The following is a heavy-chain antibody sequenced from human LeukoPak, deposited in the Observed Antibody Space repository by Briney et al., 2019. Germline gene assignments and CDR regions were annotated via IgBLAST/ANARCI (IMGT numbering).Heavy chain of an antibody. CDR3: ARDTVFMEWLLPDY. V-gene: IGHV3-7*01. J-gene: IGHJ4*02. D-gene: IGHD3-3*01. CDR1: GFTCSSYW. Sequence: GGSLRLSCAASGFTCSSYWMSWVRQAPGKGLEWVANIKQDGSEKYYVDSVKGRFTISRDNAKNSLYLQMNSLRAEDTAVYYCARDTVFMEWLLPDYWGQGTLVTVSS. CDR2: IKQDGSEK.